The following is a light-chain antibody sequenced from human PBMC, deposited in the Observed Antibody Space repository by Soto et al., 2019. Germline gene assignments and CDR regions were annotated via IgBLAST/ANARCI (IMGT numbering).Light chain of an antibody. CDR2: DAS. CDR3: QKRSLPRT. CDR1: QSVSSY. Sequence: EIVLTQSPATLSLSPGERATLSCRASQSVSSYLAWYQQKPGQAPRLLIYDASNRATGIPARFSGSGSGTDFTLTISSLEPEDFAVYYCQKRSLPRTFGGGTKVDIK. J-gene: IGKJ4*01. V-gene: IGKV3-11*01.